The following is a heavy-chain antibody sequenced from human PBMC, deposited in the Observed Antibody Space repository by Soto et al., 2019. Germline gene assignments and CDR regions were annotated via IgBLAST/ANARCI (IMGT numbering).Heavy chain of an antibody. Sequence: SVKVSCKASGDTFTSYAINWVRQAPGQGLEWMGGVIPIFGTPKYGQNFHGRVTIIADTSTSTTYMELSSLTSGDTAIYYCAKSSGISLAGTFRMDVWGQGTTVTVS. CDR1: GDTFTSYA. CDR2: VIPIFGTP. D-gene: IGHD6-19*01. CDR3: AKSSGISLAGTFRMDV. J-gene: IGHJ6*02. V-gene: IGHV1-69*06.